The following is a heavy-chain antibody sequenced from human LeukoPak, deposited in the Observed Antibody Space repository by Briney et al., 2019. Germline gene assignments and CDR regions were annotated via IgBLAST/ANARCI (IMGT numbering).Heavy chain of an antibody. CDR3: ARRVGSGWPVQH. CDR1: GYTFSSYD. J-gene: IGHJ1*01. D-gene: IGHD6-19*01. V-gene: IGHV1-8*01. Sequence: GASVNVSCKSSGYTFSSYDINWVRQATGQRLEWMGWMNPNSGNTGYAQKFQGRLNMTRNTSISTAYMELSSLRSEDTAVYYCARRVGSGWPVQHWGQGTLVTVSS. CDR2: MNPNSGNT.